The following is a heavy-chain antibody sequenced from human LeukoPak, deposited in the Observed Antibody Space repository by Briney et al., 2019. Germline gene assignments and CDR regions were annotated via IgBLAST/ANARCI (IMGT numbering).Heavy chain of an antibody. CDR1: GXSISGYY. CDR2: IYYSGST. Sequence: KPSETLSLTCTVSGXSISGYYGSWIRQPPGKGLEWIGYIYYSGSTKYNPSLKSRVTISVDASKNQFSLRLSSLTAADTAVYYCARGALDTKTRFDYWGQGTLVTVSS. V-gene: IGHV4-59*12. D-gene: IGHD5-18*01. J-gene: IGHJ4*02. CDR3: ARGALDTKTRFDY.